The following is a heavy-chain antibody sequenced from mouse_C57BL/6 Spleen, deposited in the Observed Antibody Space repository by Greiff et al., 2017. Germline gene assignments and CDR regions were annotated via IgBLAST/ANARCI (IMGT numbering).Heavy chain of an antibody. J-gene: IGHJ2*01. CDR1: GYSITSGYD. CDR3: ARGGLTYYFDY. Sequence: VQLKESGPGMVKPSQSLSLTCTVTGYSITSGYDWHWLRHFPGNKLEWMGYISYSGSTNYNPSLKSRISITHDTSKNHFFLKLNSVTTEDTATYYCARGGLTYYFDYWGQGTTLTVSS. CDR2: ISYSGST. D-gene: IGHD3-1*01. V-gene: IGHV3-1*01.